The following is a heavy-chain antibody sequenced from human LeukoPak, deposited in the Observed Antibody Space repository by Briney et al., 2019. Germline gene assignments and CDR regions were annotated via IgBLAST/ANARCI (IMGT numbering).Heavy chain of an antibody. V-gene: IGHV3-48*03. CDR3: ARVYGYYYFDY. Sequence: GGSLRLSCAASGFTFSSYEMNWVRQAPGKGLEWVSCISSSGSTIYYADSVKGRFAISRDNAKNSLYLRMNSLRAEDTAVYYCARVYGYYYFDYWGQGTLVTVSS. D-gene: IGHD2-8*02. CDR2: ISSSGSTI. CDR1: GFTFSSYE. J-gene: IGHJ4*02.